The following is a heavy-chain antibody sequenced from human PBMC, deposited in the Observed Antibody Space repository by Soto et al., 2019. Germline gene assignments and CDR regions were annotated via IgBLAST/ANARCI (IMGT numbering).Heavy chain of an antibody. CDR1: GFTFSSYS. Sequence: EVQLVESGGGLVKPGGSLRLSCAASGFTFSSYSMNWVRQAPGKGLEWVSFISSSSSYIYYADSVKGRFTISRDNAKNSLYLQMNSLRAEDTAVYYCATVPAVTYYYYYMDVWGKGTTVTVSS. CDR2: ISSSSSYI. CDR3: ATVPAVTYYYYYMDV. V-gene: IGHV3-21*01. J-gene: IGHJ6*03. D-gene: IGHD2-2*01.